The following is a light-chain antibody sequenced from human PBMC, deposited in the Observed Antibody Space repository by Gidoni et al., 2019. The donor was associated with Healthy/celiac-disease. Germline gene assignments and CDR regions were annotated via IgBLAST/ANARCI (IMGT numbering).Light chain of an antibody. J-gene: IGKJ2*01. CDR1: QSLLHSNGYSY. CDR2: LGS. Sequence: IVMTQSPLSLPVTPGEPASISCRSSQSLLHSNGYSYLDWYLQKPGQSPQLLIYLGSNRASGVPDRCSGSGAGTDFTLKISRVEAEDVGVYYCMQALQTPRYTFGQGTKLEIK. V-gene: IGKV2-28*01. CDR3: MQALQTPRYT.